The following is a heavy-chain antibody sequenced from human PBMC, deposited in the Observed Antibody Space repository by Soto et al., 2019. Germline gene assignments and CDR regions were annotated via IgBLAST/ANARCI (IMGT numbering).Heavy chain of an antibody. Sequence: SVKVSCKASGGTFSSYAISWVRQAPGQGLEWMGGIIPIFGTANYAQKFQGRVTITADESTSTAYMELSSLRSEDTAVYYCASPRNITMIGYYGMDVWGQGTTVTVSS. V-gene: IGHV1-69*13. D-gene: IGHD3-22*01. CDR1: GGTFSSYA. CDR3: ASPRNITMIGYYGMDV. J-gene: IGHJ6*02. CDR2: IIPIFGTA.